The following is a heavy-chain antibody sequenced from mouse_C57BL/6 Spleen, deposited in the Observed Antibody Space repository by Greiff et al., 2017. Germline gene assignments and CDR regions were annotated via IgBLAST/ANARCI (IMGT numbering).Heavy chain of an antibody. CDR3: ARGDYYGSSYHWYFDV. Sequence: EVHLVESGPELVKPGASVKISCKASGYSFTDYNMNWVKQSNGKSLEWIGVINPNYGTTSYNQKFKGKATLTVDQSSSTAYMQLNSLTSEDSAVYYCARGDYYGSSYHWYFDVWGTGTTVTVSS. J-gene: IGHJ1*03. CDR2: INPNYGTT. CDR1: GYSFTDYN. V-gene: IGHV1-39*01. D-gene: IGHD1-1*01.